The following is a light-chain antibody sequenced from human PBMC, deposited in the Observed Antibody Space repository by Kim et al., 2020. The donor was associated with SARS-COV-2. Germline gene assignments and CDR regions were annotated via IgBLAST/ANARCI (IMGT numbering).Light chain of an antibody. CDR1: HNVGIN. J-gene: IGKJ4*01. CDR3: QQRDSWPPAVT. V-gene: IGKV3-11*01. CDR2: DAA. Sequence: PGEGATLSCRASHNVGINLAWYQQTPGPPPRLLIYDAAMRAAGIPNTFSGSGSGTDFTLTIGSLAPEDFAVYYCQQRDSWPPAVTFGGGTKLEI.